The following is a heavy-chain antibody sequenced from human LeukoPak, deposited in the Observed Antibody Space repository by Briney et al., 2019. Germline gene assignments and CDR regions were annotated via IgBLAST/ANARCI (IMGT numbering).Heavy chain of an antibody. CDR3: ARKVPSAQSDF. J-gene: IGHJ4*02. CDR1: GFTFSSYS. V-gene: IGHV3-21*01. Sequence: PGGSLRLSCAVSGFTFSSYSMNLVRQAPGKGLEWVSAISGNSFWIYYADSVKGRFTISRDNANNSLYLQMDSLGADDTAVYYCARKVPSAQSDFWGQGTLVTVSS. CDR2: ISGNSFWI.